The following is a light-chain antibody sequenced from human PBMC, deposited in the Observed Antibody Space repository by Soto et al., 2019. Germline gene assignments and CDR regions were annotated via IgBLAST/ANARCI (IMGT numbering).Light chain of an antibody. V-gene: IGLV7-43*01. Sequence: QTVVTQEPSLTVSPGGTVTLTCASSTGAVTSDHYANWFQRKPGQAPRALIYHTTNKLSWTPARFSGSLLGARAALTLSGARPEDEADYYCFLFYGGDQDVIVGGGTKLTVL. CDR3: FLFYGGDQDVI. CDR1: TGAVTSDHY. J-gene: IGLJ2*01. CDR2: HTT.